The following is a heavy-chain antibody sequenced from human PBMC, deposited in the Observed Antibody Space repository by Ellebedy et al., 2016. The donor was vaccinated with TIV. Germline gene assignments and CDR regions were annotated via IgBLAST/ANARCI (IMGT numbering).Heavy chain of an antibody. D-gene: IGHD3-22*01. CDR1: GFTFSAFP. CDR2: TSSDGGVE. Sequence: GESLKTSXAASGFTFSAFPMHWVRQAPGKGPEWLAITSSDGGVEHYADSVKGRFTISRDNSKNKLFLQINNLRADDTALYHCARGGIVVSPLAGQNAFDLWGQGTMVTVSS. CDR3: ARGGIVVSPLAGQNAFDL. V-gene: IGHV3-33*08. J-gene: IGHJ3*01.